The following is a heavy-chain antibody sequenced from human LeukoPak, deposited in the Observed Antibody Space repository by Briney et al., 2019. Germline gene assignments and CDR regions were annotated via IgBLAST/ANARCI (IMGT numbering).Heavy chain of an antibody. D-gene: IGHD6-13*01. Sequence: GGSLRLSCAASGFTFSSYAMHWVRQAPGKGLEWVAVIWYDGSNKYYADSVKGRFTISRDNSKNTLYLQMNSLRAEDTAVYYCAREEYSSSWYFDYWGQGTLVTVSS. J-gene: IGHJ4*02. CDR2: IWYDGSNK. V-gene: IGHV3-33*08. CDR1: GFTFSSYA. CDR3: AREEYSSSWYFDY.